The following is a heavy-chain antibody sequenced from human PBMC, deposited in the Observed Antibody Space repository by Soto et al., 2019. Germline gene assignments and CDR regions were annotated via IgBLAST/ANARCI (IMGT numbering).Heavy chain of an antibody. J-gene: IGHJ6*03. D-gene: IGHD1-7*01. Sequence: ASVKVSCKASGYTFTSYYINWVRQATGQGLEWMGWMNPNSGNTGYAQKFQGRVTMTWNTSISTAYMELSRLRSEDTAVYYCARGKKVELRVIGYYYYYMDVWGKGTTVTVSS. V-gene: IGHV1-8*01. CDR3: ARGKKVELRVIGYYYYYMDV. CDR1: GYTFTSYY. CDR2: MNPNSGNT.